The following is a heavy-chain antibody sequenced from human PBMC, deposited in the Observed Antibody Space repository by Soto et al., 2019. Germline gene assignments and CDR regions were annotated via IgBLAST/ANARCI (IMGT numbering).Heavy chain of an antibody. D-gene: IGHD5-18*01. V-gene: IGHV3-48*03. J-gene: IGHJ4*02. CDR1: GFTFSSYE. CDR2: ISSSGSTI. Sequence: PGGSLRLSCAASGFTFSSYEMNWVRQAPGKGLEWVSYISSSGSTIYYADSVKGRFTISRDNAKNSLYLQMNSLRAEDTAVYYCARAGYSYGSAFDYWGQGTLVTVSS. CDR3: ARAGYSYGSAFDY.